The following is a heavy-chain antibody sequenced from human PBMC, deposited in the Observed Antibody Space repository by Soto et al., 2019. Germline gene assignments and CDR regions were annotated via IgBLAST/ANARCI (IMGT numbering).Heavy chain of an antibody. CDR1: GFTFSSYS. J-gene: IGHJ4*02. CDR3: ATLGPIIVVVPAAVPFDY. V-gene: IGHV3-23*01. D-gene: IGHD2-2*01. CDR2: ISGSGGST. Sequence: GGSLILSCAASGFTFSSYSMSWVRQAPGKGLEWVSAISGSGGSTYYADSVKGRFTISRDNSKNTLYLQMNSLRAEDTAVYYCATLGPIIVVVPAAVPFDYWGQGTLVTVSS.